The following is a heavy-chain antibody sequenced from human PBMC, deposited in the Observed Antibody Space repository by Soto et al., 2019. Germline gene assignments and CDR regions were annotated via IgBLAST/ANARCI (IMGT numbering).Heavy chain of an antibody. CDR3: VRDYLLTGCDT. D-gene: IGHD3-9*01. J-gene: IGHJ5*02. CDR1: NGSISTYY. CDR2: VYYSGST. Sequence: SETLSLTCTVPNGSISTYYCTWVRQPPGKGLAWIDYVYYSGSTNYSPSLKSRVGMAIDTSKNEFSLELKSVTAADTATYYCVRDYLLTGCDTWGQGTLVTVSS. V-gene: IGHV4-59*01.